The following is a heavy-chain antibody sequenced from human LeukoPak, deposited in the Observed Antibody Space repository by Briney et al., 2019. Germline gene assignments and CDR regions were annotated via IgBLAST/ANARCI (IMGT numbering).Heavy chain of an antibody. V-gene: IGHV1-24*01. CDR2: FDPEDDET. Sequence: ASVKVSCKLSGYTLTELSMHWVRQAPGKGLEWMGGFDPEDDETIYAQKFQGRVTMTEDTSTDTAYMELSSLRSEDTAVYYCATWDYYGSGSYHNETIDYWGQGTLVTVSS. CDR3: ATWDYYGSGSYHNETIDY. D-gene: IGHD3-10*01. CDR1: GYTLTELS. J-gene: IGHJ4*02.